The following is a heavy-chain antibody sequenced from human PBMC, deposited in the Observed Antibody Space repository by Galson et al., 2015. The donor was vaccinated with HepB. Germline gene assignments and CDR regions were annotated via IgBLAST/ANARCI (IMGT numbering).Heavy chain of an antibody. CDR1: GFTFSSYA. Sequence: SLRLSCAASGFTFSSYAMSWVRQAPGKGLEWVSAISGSGGSTYYADSVKGRFTISRDNSKNTLYLQMNSLRAEDTAVYYCAKTEWPRPELDYWGQGTLVTVSS. J-gene: IGHJ4*02. CDR2: ISGSGGST. CDR3: AKTEWPRPELDY. V-gene: IGHV3-23*01. D-gene: IGHD5-12*01.